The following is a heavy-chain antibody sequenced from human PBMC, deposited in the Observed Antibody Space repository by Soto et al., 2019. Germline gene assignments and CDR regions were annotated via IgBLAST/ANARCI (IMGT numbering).Heavy chain of an antibody. CDR1: GFTFSSYA. CDR2: ISGSGGST. D-gene: IGHD4-17*01. CDR3: AKEPGWNDYGDYGNAFDI. Sequence: GGSLRLSCAASGFTFSSYAMSWVRQAPGKGLEWVSAISGSGGSTYYADSVKGRFTISRDNSKNTLYLQMNSLRAEDTAVYYCAKEPGWNDYGDYGNAFDIWGQGTMVTVSS. J-gene: IGHJ3*02. V-gene: IGHV3-23*01.